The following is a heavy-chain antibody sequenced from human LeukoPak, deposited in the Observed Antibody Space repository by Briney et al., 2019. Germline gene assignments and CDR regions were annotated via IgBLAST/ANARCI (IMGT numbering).Heavy chain of an antibody. CDR2: MNPNSGNT. Sequence: RASVTVSCMASGYTFTSYEINWVRQATGQGLEWMGWMNPNSGNTGYAQKFQGRVTMTRNTSISTAYMELSSLRSEDTAVYYCASMLRWSVYYYGMDVWGQGTTVTVSS. J-gene: IGHJ6*02. D-gene: IGHD4-23*01. V-gene: IGHV1-8*01. CDR3: ASMLRWSVYYYGMDV. CDR1: GYTFTSYE.